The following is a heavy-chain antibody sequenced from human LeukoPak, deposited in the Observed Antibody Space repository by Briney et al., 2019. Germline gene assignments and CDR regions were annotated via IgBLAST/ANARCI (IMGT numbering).Heavy chain of an antibody. V-gene: IGHV3-23*01. CDR3: AKEEWLGKMNYFDS. D-gene: IGHD3-3*01. CDR1: GFTFITYW. CDR2: ILGSGGGDTT. J-gene: IGHJ4*02. Sequence: PGGSLRLSCAASGFTFITYWMGWVRQAPGKGLEWVSTILGSGGGDTTYYADSVKGRFTISRDNSKNTLYLQMNSLRAEDTAVYYCAKEEWLGKMNYFDSWGQGTLVTVSS.